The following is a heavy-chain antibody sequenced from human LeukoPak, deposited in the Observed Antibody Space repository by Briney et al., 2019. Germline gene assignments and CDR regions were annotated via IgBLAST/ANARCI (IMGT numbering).Heavy chain of an antibody. V-gene: IGHV4-61*05. J-gene: IGHJ4*02. CDR3: ARGGDMIGGYYYDSSGYYDY. CDR2: IYYSGST. D-gene: IGHD3-22*01. CDR1: GGSISSSSYY. Sequence: PSETLSLTCTVSGGSISSSSYYWGWIRQPPGKGLEWIGYIYYSGSTNYNPSLKSRVTISVDTSKNQFSLKLSSVTAADTAVYYCARGGDMIGGYYYDSSGYYDYWGQGTLVTVSS.